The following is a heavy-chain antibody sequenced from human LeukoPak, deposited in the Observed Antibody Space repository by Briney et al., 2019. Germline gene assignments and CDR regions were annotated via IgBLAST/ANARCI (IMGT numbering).Heavy chain of an antibody. D-gene: IGHD2-15*01. V-gene: IGHV1-69*04. CDR3: ARLSDCSGGSCYSGGVFYWFDP. CDR1: GGTFSSYA. Sequence: ASVKVSCKASGGTFSSYAISWVRQAPGQGLEWTGRIIPILGIANYAQKFQGRVTITADKSTSTAYMELSSLRSEDTAVYYCARLSDCSGGSCYSGGVFYWFDPWGQGTLVTVSS. J-gene: IGHJ5*02. CDR2: IIPILGIA.